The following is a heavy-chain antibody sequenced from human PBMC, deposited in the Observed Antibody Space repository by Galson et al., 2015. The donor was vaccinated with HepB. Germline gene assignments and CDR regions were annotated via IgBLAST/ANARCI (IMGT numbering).Heavy chain of an antibody. V-gene: IGHV4-61*01. CDR3: VRSRGGI. J-gene: IGHJ3*02. D-gene: IGHD3-16*01. Sequence: SETLSLTCTVSGGSVSSDIYYWIWIRQPPGKGLEWIGDIRDSNTKYNPSLKSRVTISVDTSKNQFFLKLSSVTAADTAIYYCVRSRGGIWGQGTMVSVSS. CDR2: IRDSNT. CDR1: GGSVSSDIYY.